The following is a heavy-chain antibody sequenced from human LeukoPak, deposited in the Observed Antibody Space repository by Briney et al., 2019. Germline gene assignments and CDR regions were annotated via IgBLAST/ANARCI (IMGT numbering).Heavy chain of an antibody. CDR3: ARDLPLSGYDGVDY. J-gene: IGHJ4*02. CDR1: GYSIRSGDY. Sequence: ASETLSLTCTVSGYSIRSGDYWGWIRQPPGKGLEWIGEINHSGSTYYNPSLKSRVTISVDTSKNQFSLKLSSVTAADTAVYYCARDLPLSGYDGVDYWGQGTLVTVSS. CDR2: INHSGST. D-gene: IGHD5-12*01. V-gene: IGHV4-38-2*02.